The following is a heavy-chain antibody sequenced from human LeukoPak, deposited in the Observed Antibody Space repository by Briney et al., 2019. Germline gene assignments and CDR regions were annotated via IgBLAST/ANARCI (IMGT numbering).Heavy chain of an antibody. CDR1: GGSISSGDYY. CDR3: ARTTDDYGDYATYYFDH. Sequence: SETLSLTCTVSGGSISSGDYYWSWIRQPPGKGLEWIGYIYYSGSAYYNPSLKSRVTMSLDTSKNQFSLKLSSVTAADTAVYYCARTTDDYGDYATYYFDHWGQGTLVTVSS. V-gene: IGHV4-30-4*01. D-gene: IGHD4-17*01. J-gene: IGHJ4*02. CDR2: IYYSGSA.